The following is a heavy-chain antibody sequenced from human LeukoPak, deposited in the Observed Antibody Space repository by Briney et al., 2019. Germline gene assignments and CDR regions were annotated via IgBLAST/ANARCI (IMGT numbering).Heavy chain of an antibody. J-gene: IGHJ4*02. CDR1: GFTFDDYA. Sequence: GGSLRLSCAASGFTFDDYAMHWVRQAPGKGLEWVSGISWNSGSIGYADSVKGRFTISRDNAKNSLYLQMNSLRAEDTALYYCAKDKRDSSGWVFDYWGQGTLVTVSS. CDR3: AKDKRDSSGWVFDY. V-gene: IGHV3-9*01. CDR2: ISWNSGSI. D-gene: IGHD6-19*01.